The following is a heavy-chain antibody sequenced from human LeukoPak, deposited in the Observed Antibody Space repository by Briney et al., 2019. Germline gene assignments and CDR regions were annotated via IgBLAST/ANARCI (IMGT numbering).Heavy chain of an antibody. V-gene: IGHV3-9*01. CDR2: ISWNSGSI. D-gene: IGHD6-13*01. Sequence: PGRSLRLSCAASGFTFDDYAMHWVRQAPGKGLEWVSGISWNSGSIGYADSVKGRFTISRDNAKNSLYLQMNSLRAEDTAVYYCARACNSSSWLFQHWGQGTLVTVSS. CDR1: GFTFDDYA. CDR3: ARACNSSSWLFQH. J-gene: IGHJ1*01.